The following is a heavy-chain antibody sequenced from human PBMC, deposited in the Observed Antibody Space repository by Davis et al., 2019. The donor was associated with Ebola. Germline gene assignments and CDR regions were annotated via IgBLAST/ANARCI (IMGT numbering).Heavy chain of an antibody. J-gene: IGHJ6*02. CDR1: GFTFSNHY. V-gene: IGHV3-74*01. CDR3: VRDTSHQLPHWLYYFYGMDV. CDR2: IKTDGSTT. Sequence: GESLKISCAASGFTFSNHYMHWVRQAPGKGLEWVARIKTDGSTTRYADSVQGRFTISRDNTKNTLYLQMNNVRGDDTAVYYCVRDTSHQLPHWLYYFYGMDVWGQGTTVTVSS. D-gene: IGHD2-2*01.